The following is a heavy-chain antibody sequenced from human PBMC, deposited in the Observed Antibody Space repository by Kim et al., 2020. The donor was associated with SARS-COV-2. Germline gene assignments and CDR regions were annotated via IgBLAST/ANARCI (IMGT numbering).Heavy chain of an antibody. V-gene: IGHV3-9*01. Sequence: GGSLRLSCAASGFTFDDYAMHWVRQAPGKGLEWVSGISWNSGSIGYADSVKGRFTISRDNAKNSLYLQMNSLRAEDTALYYCAKDIYVDTAMVTADYWGQGTLVTVSS. CDR3: AKDIYVDTAMVTADY. J-gene: IGHJ4*02. CDR1: GFTFDDYA. CDR2: ISWNSGSI. D-gene: IGHD5-18*01.